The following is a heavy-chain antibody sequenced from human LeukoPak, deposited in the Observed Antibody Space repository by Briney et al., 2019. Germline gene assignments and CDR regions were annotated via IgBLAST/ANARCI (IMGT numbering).Heavy chain of an antibody. CDR3: ARLGASMVVRRGYFDY. Sequence: PSETLSLTCTVSGGSISSGDYYWSWIRQPPGKGLEWIGYIYYSGSTYYNPSLKSRVTISVDTSKNQFSLKLSSVTAADTAVYSCARLGASMVVRRGYFDYWGQGTLVTVSP. CDR2: IYYSGST. J-gene: IGHJ4*02. D-gene: IGHD4/OR15-4a*01. V-gene: IGHV4-30-4*01. CDR1: GGSISSGDYY.